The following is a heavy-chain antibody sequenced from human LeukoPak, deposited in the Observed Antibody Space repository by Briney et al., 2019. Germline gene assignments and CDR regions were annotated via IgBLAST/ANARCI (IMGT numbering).Heavy chain of an antibody. D-gene: IGHD2-2*01. J-gene: IGHJ6*03. Sequence: ASVKVSCKASGCTFISYDINWVRQATGQGLEWMGWMNPNSGNTGYAQKFQGRVTITRNTSISTAYMELSSLRSEDTAVYYCARGPGRYCSSTSCYAVGGWYYYMDVWGKGTTVTVSS. CDR3: ARGPGRYCSSTSCYAVGGWYYYMDV. V-gene: IGHV1-8*03. CDR1: GCTFISYD. CDR2: MNPNSGNT.